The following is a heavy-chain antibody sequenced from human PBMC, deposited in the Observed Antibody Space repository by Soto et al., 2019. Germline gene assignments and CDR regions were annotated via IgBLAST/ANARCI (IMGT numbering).Heavy chain of an antibody. D-gene: IGHD3-22*01. CDR2: ISYDGSNK. CDR1: GFTFSSYG. Sequence: GGSLRLSCAASGFTFSSYGMHWVRQAPGKGLEWVAVISYDGSNKYYADSVKGRFTISRDNSKNTLYLQMNSLRAEDTAVYYCAKDSPRVVVIIQTFDYWGQGTLVTVSS. V-gene: IGHV3-30*18. J-gene: IGHJ4*02. CDR3: AKDSPRVVVIIQTFDY.